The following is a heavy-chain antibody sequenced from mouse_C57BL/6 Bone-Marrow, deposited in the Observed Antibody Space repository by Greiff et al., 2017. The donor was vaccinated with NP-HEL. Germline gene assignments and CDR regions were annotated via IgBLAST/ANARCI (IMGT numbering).Heavy chain of an antibody. CDR2: IDPSDSYT. CDR3: ARSGTGAY. Sequence: QVQLKQPGAELVKPGASVKLSCKASGYTFTSYWMQWVQQRPGQGLEWIGEIDPSDSYTNYNQKFKGKATLTVDTSSSTAYMQLSSLTSEDSAVYYCARSGTGAYWGQGTLVTVSA. V-gene: IGHV1-50*01. D-gene: IGHD4-1*01. J-gene: IGHJ3*01. CDR1: GYTFTSYW.